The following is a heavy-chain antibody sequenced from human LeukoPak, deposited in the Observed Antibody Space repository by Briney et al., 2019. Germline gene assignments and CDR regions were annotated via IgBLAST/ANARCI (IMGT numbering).Heavy chain of an antibody. CDR1: GFSISSHW. CDR3: ARGFQGYFDY. CDR2: LKEDVSAR. Sequence: PGGSLRLSCVASGFSISSHWMSWVRQAPGKGLEWVASLKEDVSARNLVDSVKGRFTISTDNAKNSLYLQMNSLRVEDTAVYYCARGFQGYFDYWGQGTLVTVSS. J-gene: IGHJ4*02. V-gene: IGHV3-7*01.